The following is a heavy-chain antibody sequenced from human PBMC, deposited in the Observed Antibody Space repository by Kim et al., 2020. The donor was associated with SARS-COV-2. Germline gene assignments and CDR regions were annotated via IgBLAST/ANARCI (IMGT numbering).Heavy chain of an antibody. J-gene: IGHJ4*02. CDR3: ARGGPLRDSSSWTGYFDY. CDR1: GYTFTSYG. V-gene: IGHV1-18*04. D-gene: IGHD6-13*01. Sequence: ASVKVSCKASGYTFTSYGISWVRQAPGQGLEWMGWISAYNGNTNYAQKLQGRVTMTTDTSTSTAYMELRSLRSDDTAVYYCARGGPLRDSSSWTGYFDYWGQGTLVTVSS. CDR2: ISAYNGNT.